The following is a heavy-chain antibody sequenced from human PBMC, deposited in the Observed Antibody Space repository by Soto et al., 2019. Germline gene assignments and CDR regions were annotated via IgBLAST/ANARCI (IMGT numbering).Heavy chain of an antibody. V-gene: IGHV1-8*01. J-gene: IGHJ6*04. CDR1: GYTFTSYE. CDR2: MNPNSGNT. D-gene: IGHD2-15*01. Sequence: ASVKVSCKTSGYTFTSYEVNWVRQATGQGLEWMGWMNPNSGNTAYAQKFQGRVILTRDTSTSTAYMELSSLRFEDTAMYYCERWWPGHGMDVWGKGTTVTVSS. CDR3: ERWWPGHGMDV.